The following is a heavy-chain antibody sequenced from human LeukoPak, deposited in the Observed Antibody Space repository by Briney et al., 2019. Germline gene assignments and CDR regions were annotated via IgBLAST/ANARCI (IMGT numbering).Heavy chain of an antibody. CDR1: GGSISSSSYY. CDR3: ARVRWEEGFDY. J-gene: IGHJ4*02. CDR2: IYYSGST. Sequence: SETLSLTCTVSGGSISSSSYYWGWIRQPPGKGLEWIGSIYYSGSTYYNPSLKSRVTISVDTSKNQFSLKLSSVTAADTAVYYCARVRWEEGFDYWGPGNLGTVSS. D-gene: IGHD1-26*01. V-gene: IGHV4-39*07.